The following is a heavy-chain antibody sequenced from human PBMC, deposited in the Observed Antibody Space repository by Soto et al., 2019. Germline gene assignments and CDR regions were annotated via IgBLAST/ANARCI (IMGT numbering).Heavy chain of an antibody. Sequence: GGSLRLSCAASGFTFSNYWMSWVRQAPGKGLEWAANIKQDGSQNYYVDSVKGRFTTSRNNTKNSFYLQMNSLRAEHTAVYYCARDNIKSWKFDYWDRGTLVAVSS. J-gene: IGHJ4*02. CDR1: GFTFSNYW. CDR2: IKQDGSQN. V-gene: IGHV3-7*01. D-gene: IGHD1-1*01. CDR3: ARDNIKSWKFDY.